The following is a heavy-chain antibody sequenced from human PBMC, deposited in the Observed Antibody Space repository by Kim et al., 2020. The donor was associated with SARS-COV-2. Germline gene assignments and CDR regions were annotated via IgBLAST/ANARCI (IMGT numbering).Heavy chain of an antibody. Sequence: ASVKVSCKTSGYTFTSYAVQWARQAPGQSLEWMGWIDAGNVNTKYSQKFQGRVTITRDRAANTAYMELSGLTSEDTAVYYCATDNPTHSGPGVFDMWGQGTRVTVSS. D-gene: IGHD2-15*01. CDR3: ATDNPTHSGPGVFDM. CDR1: GYTFTSYA. V-gene: IGHV1-3*01. J-gene: IGHJ3*02. CDR2: IDAGNVNT.